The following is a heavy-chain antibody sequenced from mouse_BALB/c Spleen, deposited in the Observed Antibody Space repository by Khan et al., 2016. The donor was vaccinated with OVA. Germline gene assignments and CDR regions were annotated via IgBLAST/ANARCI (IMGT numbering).Heavy chain of an antibody. J-gene: IGHJ3*01. CDR1: GYTFTSYT. CDR2: INPSNGYT. V-gene: IGHV1-4*01. D-gene: IGHD2-14*01. Sequence: QVQLQQPGAELARPGASVKMSCKASGYTFTSYTIHWIKKRLGQGLEWIGYINPSNGYTNYNQKFKDKATLTTDKSSTTAYLQLSSLTSDDSAVYNCVRDGAYHRNDGWFAYWGQGTLVTVSA. CDR3: VRDGAYHRNDGWFAY.